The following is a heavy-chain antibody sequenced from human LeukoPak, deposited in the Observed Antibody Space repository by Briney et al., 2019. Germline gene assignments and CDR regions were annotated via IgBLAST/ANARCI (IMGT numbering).Heavy chain of an antibody. CDR3: AREEGAPIAAANI. V-gene: IGHV1-18*04. Sequence: ASVKVSCKASGYTFTTYTISWVRQAPGQGLEWMGWSSPYNGNTNYAQKLQGRVTITTDTSTGTAYMEVRSLRSDDTAVYYCAREEGAPIAAANIWGLGTMVTVSS. D-gene: IGHD6-13*01. CDR2: SSPYNGNT. CDR1: GYTFTTYT. J-gene: IGHJ3*02.